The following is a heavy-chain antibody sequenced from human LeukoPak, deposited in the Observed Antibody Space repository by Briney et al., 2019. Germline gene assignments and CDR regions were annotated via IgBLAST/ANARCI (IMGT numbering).Heavy chain of an antibody. CDR1: GGTSSSYA. V-gene: IGHV1-69*05. D-gene: IGHD3-3*01. CDR3: ASDVTIFGVRDYYFDY. Sequence: ASVKVSCKASGGTSSSYAISWVRQAPGQGLEWMGRIIPIFRTANYAQKFQGRVTITTDESTSTAYMELSSLRSEDTAVYYCASDVTIFGVRDYYFDYWGQGTLVTVSS. J-gene: IGHJ4*02. CDR2: IIPIFRTA.